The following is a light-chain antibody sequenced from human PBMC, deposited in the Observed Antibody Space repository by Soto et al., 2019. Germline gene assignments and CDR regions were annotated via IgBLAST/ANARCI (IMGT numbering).Light chain of an antibody. J-gene: IGLJ3*02. Sequence: QSVLTQPRSVSGSPGQSVTISCTGTSSDVGGYNYVSWYQQHPGKAPKLMIYDVSKRPSGVPHRFSGSKSGNTASLTISGLQAEDEADYYCCSYAGSYTLGWVFGGGTKVTVL. CDR3: CSYAGSYTLGWV. V-gene: IGLV2-11*01. CDR1: SSDVGGYNY. CDR2: DVS.